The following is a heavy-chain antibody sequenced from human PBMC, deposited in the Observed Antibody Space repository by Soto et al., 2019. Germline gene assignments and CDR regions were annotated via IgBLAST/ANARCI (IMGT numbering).Heavy chain of an antibody. CDR2: IIPIFGTA. CDR1: GGTFSSYA. CDR3: ARGLAGVGAHAEYFQH. V-gene: IGHV1-69*12. D-gene: IGHD1-26*01. Sequence: QVQLVQSGAEVKKPGSSVKVSCKASGGTFSSYAISWVRQAPGQGLEWMGGIIPIFGTANYAQKFQGRVTSTADESTSTAYVELSSLRSEDTAVYYCARGLAGVGAHAEYFQHWGQGTLVTVSS. J-gene: IGHJ1*01.